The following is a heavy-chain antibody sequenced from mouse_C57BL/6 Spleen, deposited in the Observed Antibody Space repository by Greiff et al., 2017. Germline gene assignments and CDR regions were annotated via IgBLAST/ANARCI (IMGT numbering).Heavy chain of an antibody. Sequence: EVMLVESGGGLVKPGGSLKLSCAASGFTFSSYAMSWVRQTPEKRLEWVATISDGGSYTYYPDNVKGRFTISRDNAKNNLYLQMSHLKSEDTAMYYCARDQGSGYAMDYWGQGTSVTVSS. D-gene: IGHD3-1*01. J-gene: IGHJ4*01. CDR1: GFTFSSYA. CDR3: ARDQGSGYAMDY. V-gene: IGHV5-4*01. CDR2: ISDGGSYT.